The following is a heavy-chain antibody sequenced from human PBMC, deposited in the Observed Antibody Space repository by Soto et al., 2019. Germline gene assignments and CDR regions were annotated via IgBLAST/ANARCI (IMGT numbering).Heavy chain of an antibody. CDR3: ARGNLHYYDSSGSLNYFDY. J-gene: IGHJ4*01. V-gene: IGHV1-2*02. D-gene: IGHD3-22*01. CDR1: GYNFIGYY. CDR2: ISPKSGGT. Sequence: ASVKVSCKASGYNFIGYYLHWVRQAPGQGLEWMGWISPKSGGTNYAQKFQGRVTMTRDTSISTAYMELSRLRSDDKAVHYCARGNLHYYDSSGSLNYFDYWGQ.